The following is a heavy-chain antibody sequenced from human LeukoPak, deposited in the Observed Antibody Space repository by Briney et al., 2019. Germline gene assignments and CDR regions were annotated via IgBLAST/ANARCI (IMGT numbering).Heavy chain of an antibody. CDR1: GGTFSSYA. Sequence: SVTVACKASGGTFSSYAISWVRQAPGQGLEWMGGIIPIFGTANYAQKFQGRVTITADESTSTAYMELSSLRSEDTAVYYCARDTGYSSGWYFNYWGQGTLVTVSS. V-gene: IGHV1-69*01. J-gene: IGHJ4*02. CDR3: ARDTGYSSGWYFNY. CDR2: IIPIFGTA. D-gene: IGHD6-19*01.